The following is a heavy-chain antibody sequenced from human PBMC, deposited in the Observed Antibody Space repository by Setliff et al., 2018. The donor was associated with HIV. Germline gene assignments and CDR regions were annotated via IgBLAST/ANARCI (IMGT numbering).Heavy chain of an antibody. CDR2: IKQDGSER. CDR3: VRDVKTYDI. V-gene: IGHV3-7*05. Sequence: RGSLRLSCAASGFTFTTYWMGWVRQAPGKGLEWVANIKQDGSERKYVDSVKGRFSISRDNAKNSMYLQMNSLRAEDTAIYYCVRDVKTYDIWGQGTMVTVSS. J-gene: IGHJ3*02. CDR1: GFTFTTYW.